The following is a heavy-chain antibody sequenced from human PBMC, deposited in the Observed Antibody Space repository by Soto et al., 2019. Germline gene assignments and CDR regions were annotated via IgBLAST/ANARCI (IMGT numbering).Heavy chain of an antibody. V-gene: IGHV3-9*01. Sequence: ESGGGLVQPGRSLRLSCAASGFTFDDYAMHWVRQAPGKGLEWVSGTSWNSGSIDYADSVKGRFTISRDNAKNSLYLQMNSLRTEDTALYYCAKSKSSTSYYFDYWGQGTLVTVSS. D-gene: IGHD2-2*01. CDR2: TSWNSGSI. CDR1: GFTFDDYA. J-gene: IGHJ4*02. CDR3: AKSKSSTSYYFDY.